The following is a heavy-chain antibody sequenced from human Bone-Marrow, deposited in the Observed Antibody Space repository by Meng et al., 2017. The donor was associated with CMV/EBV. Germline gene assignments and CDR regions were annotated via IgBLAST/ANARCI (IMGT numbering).Heavy chain of an antibody. CDR1: GGSISSNNYY. Sequence: SETLSLTCNVSGGSISSNNYYWGWIRQSPGKGLEWIGYIYYSGSSYYNPSLESRVTMSVDTSKNHFSLNLNSVTAADTAIYYCARSSGWYLQLDSWGQGALVTVSS. CDR2: IYYSGSS. J-gene: IGHJ4*02. CDR3: ARSSGWYLQLDS. D-gene: IGHD6-19*01. V-gene: IGHV4-39*07.